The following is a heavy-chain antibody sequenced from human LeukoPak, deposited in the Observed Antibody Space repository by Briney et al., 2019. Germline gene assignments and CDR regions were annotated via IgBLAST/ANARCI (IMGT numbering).Heavy chain of an antibody. CDR3: ARNRYYFDH. J-gene: IGHJ4*02. CDR1: GFTLSDYY. CDR2: ISGSGDSI. V-gene: IGHV3-11*01. Sequence: PGRSLRLSCAASGFTLSDYYMSWIRQAPGRGLEWVSYISGSGDSINYADSVRGRFTISRDNPHKSVYLQMNSLSAADTAVYYCARNRYYFDHWGQGILVTVSS.